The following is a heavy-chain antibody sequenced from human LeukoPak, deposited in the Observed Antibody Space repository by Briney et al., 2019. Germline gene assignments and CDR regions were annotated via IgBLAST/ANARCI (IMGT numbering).Heavy chain of an antibody. Sequence: GGSLRLSCAASGFTFSTHAMTWVRQAPGKGLEWVSSIDSSGDYTFYADSVKGRFTISRDNSKDTLYLQLSGLRAEDTAIYYCGKEFTSGWFFWGQGTLVSVSS. CDR2: IDSSGDYT. CDR1: GFTFSTHA. J-gene: IGHJ4*02. CDR3: GKEFTSGWFF. V-gene: IGHV3-23*01. D-gene: IGHD2-2*01.